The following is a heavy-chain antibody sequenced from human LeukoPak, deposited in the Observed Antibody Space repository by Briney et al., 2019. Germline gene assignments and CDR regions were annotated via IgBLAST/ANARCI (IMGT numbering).Heavy chain of an antibody. Sequence: PGGSLRPSCAASGFTFSSYAMSWVLQAPGKGLEWVSAISGSGGSTYYAGSVKGRFTISRDNSKNTLYLQMNSLRAEDTAVYYCAKVRYSSSWLVDYWGQGTLVTVSS. V-gene: IGHV3-23*01. D-gene: IGHD6-13*01. CDR3: AKVRYSSSWLVDY. J-gene: IGHJ4*02. CDR2: ISGSGGST. CDR1: GFTFSSYA.